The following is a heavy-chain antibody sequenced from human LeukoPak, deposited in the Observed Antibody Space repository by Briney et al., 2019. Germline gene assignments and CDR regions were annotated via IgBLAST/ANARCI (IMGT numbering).Heavy chain of an antibody. D-gene: IGHD2-2*01. Sequence: GGSLRLSCAASGFTFSSYAMHWVRQAPGKGLEHVSSITSDGGTTYYESSVRGRFTISRDNSKNMLYLQMGSLRDEDMSVYYCARADSVPAGDYHYWYMDVWGKGTMVTVSS. CDR3: ARADSVPAGDYHYWYMDV. V-gene: IGHV3-64*01. CDR2: ITSDGGTT. J-gene: IGHJ6*03. CDR1: GFTFSSYA.